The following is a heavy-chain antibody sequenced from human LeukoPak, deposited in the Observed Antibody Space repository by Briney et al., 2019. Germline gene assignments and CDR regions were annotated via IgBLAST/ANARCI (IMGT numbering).Heavy chain of an antibody. V-gene: IGHV4-4*07. D-gene: IGHD3-22*01. CDR1: GGSISSYY. CDR3: ARVTGSSGYFPFDY. CDR2: IYTSGST. Sequence: SETLSLTCTVSGGSISSYYWSWIRQPAGKGLEWIGRIYTSGSTNYNPSLKSRVTMSVDTSKNQFSLKLSSVTAADTAVYYCARVTGSSGYFPFDYWGQGTLVTVSS. J-gene: IGHJ4*02.